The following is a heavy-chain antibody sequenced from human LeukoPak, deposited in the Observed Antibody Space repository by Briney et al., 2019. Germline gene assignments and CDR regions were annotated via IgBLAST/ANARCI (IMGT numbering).Heavy chain of an antibody. CDR1: GYSFINYD. Sequence: AAVKVSCKASGYSFINYDINWVRQAAGQGLEWMGWMSPNSGNTGYVQKFQGRVTMTSNSSLNTAYMQLNDLRSADTAVYYCARLRRTTVVIPSRPNYYLDVWGKGTTVTVFS. J-gene: IGHJ6*03. CDR3: ARLRRTTVVIPSRPNYYLDV. V-gene: IGHV1-8*01. CDR2: MSPNSGNT. D-gene: IGHD4-23*01.